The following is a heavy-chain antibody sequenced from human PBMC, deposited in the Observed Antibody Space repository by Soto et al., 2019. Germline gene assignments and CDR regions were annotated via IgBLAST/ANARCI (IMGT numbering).Heavy chain of an antibody. CDR2: ISGSGGST. Sequence: GGSLRLSCAASGFTFSSYAMNWVRQAPGKGLEWVSAISGSGGSTNYADSVKGRFTISRDNSKNTLYLQMNSLRAEDTAVYYCAKVLNDFWSGQYLGGMDVWGQGTTVTVSS. D-gene: IGHD3-3*01. V-gene: IGHV3-23*01. CDR3: AKVLNDFWSGQYLGGMDV. J-gene: IGHJ6*02. CDR1: GFTFSSYA.